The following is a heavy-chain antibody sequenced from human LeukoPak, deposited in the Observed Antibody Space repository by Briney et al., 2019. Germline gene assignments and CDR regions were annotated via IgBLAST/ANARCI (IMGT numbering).Heavy chain of an antibody. D-gene: IGHD1-26*01. J-gene: IGHJ3*02. CDR2: IWFDGSNT. V-gene: IGHV3-33*01. Sequence: GGSLRLSCTPSGFTFSGYAMHWVRQAPGKGLGWVAVIWFDGSNTYYADSVKGRFTISRDNSKNTLYLQMNSLRAEDTAVYYCARGARSGGYSGPFDIWGQGTMVTVSS. CDR1: GFTFSGYA. CDR3: ARGARSGGYSGPFDI.